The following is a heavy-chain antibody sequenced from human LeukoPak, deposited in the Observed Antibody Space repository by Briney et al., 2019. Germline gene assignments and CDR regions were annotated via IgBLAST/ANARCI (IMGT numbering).Heavy chain of an antibody. CDR1: GGSISSSSYY. D-gene: IGHD3-9*01. Sequence: PSETLSLTCAVSGGSISSSSYYWGWIRQPPGKGLEWIGYIYYTGSTNYNPSLKSRVTMSVDTSKNQISLKLSSVTAADSAVYYCVRRVRYFGQNDYWGQGTLVTVSS. V-gene: IGHV4-61*05. CDR3: VRRVRYFGQNDY. CDR2: IYYTGST. J-gene: IGHJ4*02.